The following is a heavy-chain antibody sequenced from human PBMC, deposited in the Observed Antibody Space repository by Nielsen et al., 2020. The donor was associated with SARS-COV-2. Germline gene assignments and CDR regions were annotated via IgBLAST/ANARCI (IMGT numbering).Heavy chain of an antibody. Sequence: GGSLRLSCAASGFTFDDYAMHWVRQAPGKGLEWVSGISWNSGSIGYADSVKGRFTISRDNAKNSLYLQMNSLRAEDTALYYCARGEGYCSGGSCYSAYWGQGTLVTVSS. CDR3: ARGEGYCSGGSCYSAY. CDR2: ISWNSGSI. CDR1: GFTFDDYA. V-gene: IGHV3-9*01. D-gene: IGHD2-15*01. J-gene: IGHJ4*02.